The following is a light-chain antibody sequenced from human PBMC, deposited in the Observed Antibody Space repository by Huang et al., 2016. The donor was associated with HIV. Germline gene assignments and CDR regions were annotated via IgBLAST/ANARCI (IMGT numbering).Light chain of an antibody. V-gene: IGKV2-29*02. CDR2: EVS. CDR3: RQGIHLRT. J-gene: IGKJ1*01. Sequence: IVIPKTPFSFSVTLGQAASISCKSSSSRLYSDGKTYLYWYLQNPGQSPQLLIYEVSSRFSGVPDRFSGSGSGKDFTLNISRVEAEDVGIYYYRQGIHLRTFGQGTKVDIK. CDR1: SSRLYSDGKTY.